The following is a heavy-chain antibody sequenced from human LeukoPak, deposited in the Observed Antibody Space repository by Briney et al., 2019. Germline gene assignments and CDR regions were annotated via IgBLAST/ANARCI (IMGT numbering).Heavy chain of an antibody. CDR2: IYYGGST. J-gene: IGHJ4*02. V-gene: IGHV4-30-4*08. D-gene: IGHD6-13*01. CDR1: GGSISSGDYY. CDR3: ARVTIAAAGTE. Sequence: PSETLSLTCTVSGGSISSGDYYWSWIRQPPGKGLEWIGYIYYGGSTYYNPSLKSRVTISVDTSKNQFSLKLSSVTAADTAVYYCARVTIAAAGTEWGQGTLVTVSS.